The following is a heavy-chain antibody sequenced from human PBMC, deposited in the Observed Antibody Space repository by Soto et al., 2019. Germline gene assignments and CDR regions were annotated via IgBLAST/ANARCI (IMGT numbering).Heavy chain of an antibody. Sequence: EVQLVESGGGLIQPGGSLRLSCAVSGFTVSNNYMSWVRQAPGKGLEGVSVIYSGGYTAYGDSVKGRFTISRDNSKHTIYLQINSRGAEHRGVYYCAPGGGGGGYWGQGTLVTVSS. CDR1: GFTVSNNY. V-gene: IGHV3-53*01. CDR2: IYSGGYT. J-gene: IGHJ4*02. D-gene: IGHD3-16*01. CDR3: APGGGGGGY.